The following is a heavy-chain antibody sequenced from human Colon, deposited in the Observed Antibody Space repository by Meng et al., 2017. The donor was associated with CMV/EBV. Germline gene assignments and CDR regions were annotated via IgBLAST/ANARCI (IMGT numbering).Heavy chain of an antibody. D-gene: IGHD3-3*01. V-gene: IGHV1-2*02. J-gene: IGHJ5*02. CDR2: IHPISGGT. CDR3: ARDIEEVSHYDFLSGYPPFDP. CDR1: AYY. Sequence: AYYLPWVRQSPGQVLEWMGWIHPISGGTNYAQKFQGRVTLTTDTSISTAYMELSGLRSDDTAIYYCARDIEEVSHYDFLSGYPPFDPWGQGTLVTVSS.